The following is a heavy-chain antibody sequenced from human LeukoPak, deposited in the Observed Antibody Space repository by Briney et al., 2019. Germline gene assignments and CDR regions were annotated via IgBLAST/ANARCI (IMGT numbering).Heavy chain of an antibody. CDR3: ARTESGYSSSWYLRHYYYYYMDV. V-gene: IGHV3-7*01. Sequence: PGGSLRLSCAASGFTFSSYSMNWVRQAPGKGLEWVANIKQDGSEKYYVDSVKGRFTISRDNAKNSLYLQMNSLRAEDTAVYYCARTESGYSSSWYLRHYYYYYMDVWGKGTTVTVSS. J-gene: IGHJ6*03. D-gene: IGHD6-13*01. CDR1: GFTFSSYS. CDR2: IKQDGSEK.